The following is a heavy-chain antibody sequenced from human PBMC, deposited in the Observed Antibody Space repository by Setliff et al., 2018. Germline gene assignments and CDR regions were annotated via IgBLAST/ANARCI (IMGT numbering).Heavy chain of an antibody. J-gene: IGHJ4*02. D-gene: IGHD2-8*01. CDR3: ARLVRYCSTTTCQRASGDEY. V-gene: IGHV1-18*01. CDR1: GYTFTYFG. CDR2: ISGHNGKT. Sequence: ASVKVSCKASGYTFTYFGVSWLRLAPGQGLEWMGWISGHNGKTIIEPKFQGRVTVTTDTSTTTAYMELRSLTSGDTAIYYCARLVRYCSTTTCQRASGDEYLGQGTLVTVSS.